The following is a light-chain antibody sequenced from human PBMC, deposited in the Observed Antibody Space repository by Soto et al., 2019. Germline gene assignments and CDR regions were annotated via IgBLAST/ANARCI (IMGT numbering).Light chain of an antibody. Sequence: QSVLTQPASVSGSPGQSITISCTGPSSDVGGYNYVSWYQQHPGKAPKLMIYDVSNRPSGVSNRFSGSKSGNTASLTISGLQAEDEADYYCSSYTSSSTLLDVFGTGTKLTVL. J-gene: IGLJ1*01. V-gene: IGLV2-14*01. CDR1: SSDVGGYNY. CDR3: SSYTSSSTLLDV. CDR2: DVS.